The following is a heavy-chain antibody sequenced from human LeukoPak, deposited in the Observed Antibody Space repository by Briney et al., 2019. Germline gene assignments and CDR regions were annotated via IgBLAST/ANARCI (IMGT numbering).Heavy chain of an antibody. Sequence: SETLSLTCAVYGESFSGYYWSWIRQPPGKGLEWIGEINHSGSINYNPSLKSRVTVSVDTSKNQFSLKLSSVTAADTAVYYCASSYYYGSGSYRPFYCDYWGQGTLVTVSS. D-gene: IGHD3-10*01. CDR2: INHSGSI. CDR1: GESFSGYY. V-gene: IGHV4-34*01. J-gene: IGHJ4*02. CDR3: ASSYYYGSGSYRPFYCDY.